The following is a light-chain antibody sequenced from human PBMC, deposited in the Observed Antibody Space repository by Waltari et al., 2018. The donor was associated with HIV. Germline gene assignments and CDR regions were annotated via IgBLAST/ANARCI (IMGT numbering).Light chain of an antibody. V-gene: IGKV3-15*01. J-gene: IGKJ1*01. Sequence: EVVLTQSPDTVSVSPGGRVILSCSASQSVTKHLAWYQQKPGQAPRLVICGASTRAAGVPARFTGRGSGTQFTLTISSLQSEDFAIYYCQQYHNYWTFGQGSK. CDR3: QQYHNYWT. CDR1: QSVTKH. CDR2: GAS.